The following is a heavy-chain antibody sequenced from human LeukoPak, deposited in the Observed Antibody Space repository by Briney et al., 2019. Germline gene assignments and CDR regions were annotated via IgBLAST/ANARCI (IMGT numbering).Heavy chain of an antibody. J-gene: IGHJ5*02. D-gene: IGHD3-10*01. CDR2: IYYSGNT. Sequence: ASETLSLTCTVSGGSISSFYWSWIRQSPGKELEWIGYIYYSGNTKYNPSLKSRITMAVDTSKNQVSLKLTSVAAADTAIYYCAREAHYYGSGTYFFWFDPWGQGTLVTVSS. CDR3: AREAHYYGSGTYFFWFDP. V-gene: IGHV4-59*01. CDR1: GGSISSFY.